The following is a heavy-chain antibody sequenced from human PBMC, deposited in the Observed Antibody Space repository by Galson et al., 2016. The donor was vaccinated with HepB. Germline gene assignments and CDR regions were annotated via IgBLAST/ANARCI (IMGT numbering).Heavy chain of an antibody. D-gene: IGHD1-26*01. CDR2: ISGRGTIV. CDR3: GKRPSTSVGPFDF. J-gene: IGHJ4*02. CDR1: GFTFSDYY. Sequence: SLRLSCAAYGFTFSDYYMNWVRQAPGESLEWIASISGRGTIVKYADSVKGRFTISRDNSRNTLHLQMNSLRAEDTALYYCGKRPSTSVGPFDFWGQGSLVTVSS. V-gene: IGHV3-11*01.